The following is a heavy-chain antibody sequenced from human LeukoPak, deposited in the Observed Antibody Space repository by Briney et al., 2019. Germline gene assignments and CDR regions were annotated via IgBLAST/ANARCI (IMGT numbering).Heavy chain of an antibody. J-gene: IGHJ5*02. V-gene: IGHV4-59*01. CDR1: GGSISSYY. CDR2: IYYSGST. Sequence: SETLSLTCTVSGGSISSYYWSWIRQPPGKGLEWIGYIYYSGSTNYKPSLKSRVTISVDTSKTQFSLKLSSVTAADTAVYYCARGGYYGSGNDFRFDPWGQGTLVTVSS. CDR3: ARGGYYGSGNDFRFDP. D-gene: IGHD3-10*01.